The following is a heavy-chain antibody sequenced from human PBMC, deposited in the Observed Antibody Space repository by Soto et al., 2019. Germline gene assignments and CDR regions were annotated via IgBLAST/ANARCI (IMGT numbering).Heavy chain of an antibody. J-gene: IGHJ6*02. CDR1: GFTFSGYA. CDR2: ISYDGSNK. Sequence: GSLRLSCAASGFTFSGYAMHWVRQAPGKGLEWVAVISYDGSNKYYADSVKGRFTISRDNSKNTLYLQMNSLRAEDTAVYYCARQQWTNGYYYYGMDVWGQGTTVTAP. D-gene: IGHD6-19*01. CDR3: ARQQWTNGYYYYGMDV. V-gene: IGHV3-30-3*01.